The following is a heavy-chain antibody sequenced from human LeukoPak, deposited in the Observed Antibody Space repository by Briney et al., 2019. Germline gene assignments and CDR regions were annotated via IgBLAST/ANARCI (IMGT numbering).Heavy chain of an antibody. Sequence: PGGSLRLSCAASGFTFSSYAMSWVRQAPGKGLEWVSAISGSGGSTYYADSVKGRFTISRDNSKNTLYLQMNSLRAEDTAVYYCAKDVLRFLDYMGFDYWGQGTLVTVSS. D-gene: IGHD3-3*01. CDR1: GFTFSSYA. V-gene: IGHV3-23*01. CDR2: ISGSGGST. CDR3: AKDVLRFLDYMGFDY. J-gene: IGHJ4*02.